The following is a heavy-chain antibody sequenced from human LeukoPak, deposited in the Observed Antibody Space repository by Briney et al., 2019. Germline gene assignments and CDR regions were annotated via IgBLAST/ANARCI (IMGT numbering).Heavy chain of an antibody. CDR2: ISGSSSYI. CDR1: GFTFSRYS. D-gene: IGHD2-21*01. V-gene: IGHV3-21*01. Sequence: PGGSLRLSCAASGFTFSRYSMNWVRQAPGKGLEWVSSISGSSSYIYYADSVKGRFTISRHNAKSSLYLQMNSLRAEDTAVYYCARDQVAFASWFDPWGLGTLVTVSS. CDR3: ARDQVAFASWFDP. J-gene: IGHJ5*02.